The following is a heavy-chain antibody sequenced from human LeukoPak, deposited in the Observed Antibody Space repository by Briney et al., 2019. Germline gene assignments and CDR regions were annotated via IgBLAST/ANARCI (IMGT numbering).Heavy chain of an antibody. V-gene: IGHV3-73*01. J-gene: IGHJ6*03. CDR2: IRSKANSYAT. D-gene: IGHD6-13*01. Sequence: PGGSLRLSCAASGFTFSGSAMHWVRQASGKGLEWVGRIRSKANSYATAYAASVKGRFTISRDDSKNTAYLQMNSLKTEDTAVYYCTSRPRANQLVWGGYYYMDVWGKGTTVTVSS. CDR3: TSRPRANQLVWGGYYYMDV. CDR1: GFTFSGSA.